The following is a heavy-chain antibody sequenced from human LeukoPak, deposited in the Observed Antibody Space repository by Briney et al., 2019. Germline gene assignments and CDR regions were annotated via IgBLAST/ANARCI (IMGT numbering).Heavy chain of an antibody. Sequence: SETLSLTCAVYGGTFTDYYWNWIRQPPGKGLEWIGEINHSGSTNYNPSLKSRVTISVDTSKNQFSLKLKSVTAADTAVYYCARESRDGYNIFDYWGQGTLVTVSS. CDR2: INHSGST. J-gene: IGHJ4*02. V-gene: IGHV4-34*01. CDR3: ARESRDGYNIFDY. CDR1: GGTFTDYY. D-gene: IGHD5-24*01.